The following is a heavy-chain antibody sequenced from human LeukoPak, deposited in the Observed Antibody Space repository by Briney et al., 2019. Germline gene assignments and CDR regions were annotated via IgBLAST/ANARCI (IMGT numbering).Heavy chain of an antibody. V-gene: IGHV3-30*04. CDR2: ISYDGSNK. J-gene: IGHJ4*02. CDR3: ARDTAMVPDY. Sequence: GGSLRLSFAASGFNFSSYAMHWVRPAPGKGLGWVAVISYDGSNKYYADSVKGRFTISRDNSKNTLYLQMNSLRAEDTAVYYCARDTAMVPDYWGQGTLVTVSS. D-gene: IGHD5-18*01. CDR1: GFNFSSYA.